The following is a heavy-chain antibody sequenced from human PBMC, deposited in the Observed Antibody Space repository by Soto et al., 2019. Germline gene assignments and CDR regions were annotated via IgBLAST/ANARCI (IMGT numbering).Heavy chain of an antibody. D-gene: IGHD1-1*01. Sequence: GAPVKVSCMTSGYTFTEHYMHWVRHAPGQGLARMGWINPNSRGPISAQKFQGRVTMTRDISISTAYLELSRLKSDDTAVYCCARCGTTSLDYRGQGTQVTVAS. V-gene: IGHV1-2*02. CDR1: GYTFTEHY. CDR3: ARCGTTSLDY. J-gene: IGHJ4*02. CDR2: INPNSRGP.